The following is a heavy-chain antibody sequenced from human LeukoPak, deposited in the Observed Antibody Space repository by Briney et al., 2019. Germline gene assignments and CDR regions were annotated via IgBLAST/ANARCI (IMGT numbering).Heavy chain of an antibody. J-gene: IGHJ4*02. V-gene: IGHV3-9*01. CDR1: GFTFDDYA. Sequence: PGGSLRLSCAASGFTFDDYAMHWVRQAPGKGLEWVSGISWNSGSIGYADSVKGRFTISRDNAKNSLYLQMNSLRAEDTALYYCAKDKEYSSSWYQGGFDYWGQGTLVTVSS. CDR3: AKDKEYSSSWYQGGFDY. D-gene: IGHD6-13*01. CDR2: ISWNSGSI.